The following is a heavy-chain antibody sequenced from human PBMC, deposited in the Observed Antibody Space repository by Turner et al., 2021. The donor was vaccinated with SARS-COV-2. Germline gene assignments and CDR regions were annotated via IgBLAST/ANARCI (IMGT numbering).Heavy chain of an antibody. CDR2: INHSGST. D-gene: IGHD3-10*01. CDR3: ARGFAYGSGSYYNVFDY. Sequence: QVQLQQWGAGLLKPSETLSLTCAVYGGSFSGYYWSWIRQPPGKGLEWIGEINHSGSTKYNPSLKSRVTISVDTSKNQFSLKLSSVTAADTAVYYCARGFAYGSGSYYNVFDYWGQGTLVTVSS. V-gene: IGHV4-34*01. CDR1: GGSFSGYY. J-gene: IGHJ4*02.